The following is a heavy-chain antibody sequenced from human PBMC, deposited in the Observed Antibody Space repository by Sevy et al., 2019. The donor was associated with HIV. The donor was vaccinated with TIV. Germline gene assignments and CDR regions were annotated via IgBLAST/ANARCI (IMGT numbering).Heavy chain of an antibody. D-gene: IGHD2-21*01. J-gene: IGHJ4*02. V-gene: IGHV3-21*01. CDR3: ARIFCGGDCYPAW. CDR1: GFTFSSYS. CDR2: ISSSSSYI. Sequence: GGTLKISCAASGFTFSSYSMNWVRQAPGKGLEWVSSISSSSSYIYYADSVKGRFTISRDNAKNSLYLQMNSLRAEDTAVYYCARIFCGGDCYPAWWGQGTLVTVSS.